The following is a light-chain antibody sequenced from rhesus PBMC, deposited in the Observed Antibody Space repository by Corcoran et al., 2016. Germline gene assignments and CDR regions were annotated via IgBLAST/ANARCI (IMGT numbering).Light chain of an antibody. V-gene: IGKV1-44*02. CDR3: RQDYTPPYS. J-gene: IGKJ2*01. CDR1: QPISSS. Sequence: DIQMTQSPSSLSASVGDRVTITCRASQPISSSLAWYQQKPGKVPKLLIYGASSLESGVPSRFSGSGSGTDNTLTISSLQPEDVATYYCRQDYTPPYSFGQGTKVEIK. CDR2: GAS.